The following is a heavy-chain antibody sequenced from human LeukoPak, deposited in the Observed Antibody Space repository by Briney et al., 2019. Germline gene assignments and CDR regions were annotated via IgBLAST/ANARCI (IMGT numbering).Heavy chain of an antibody. D-gene: IGHD1-14*01. CDR3: ARDLGISDYYYYGMDV. J-gene: IGHJ6*02. CDR2: INPNSGGT. Sequence: ASVRVFCKASGYTFTGYYMHWVRQAPGQGLEWMGWINPNSGGTNYAQKFQGRVTMTRDTSISTAYMELSRLRSDDTAVYYCARDLGISDYYYYGMDVWGQGTTVTVSS. CDR1: GYTFTGYY. V-gene: IGHV1-2*02.